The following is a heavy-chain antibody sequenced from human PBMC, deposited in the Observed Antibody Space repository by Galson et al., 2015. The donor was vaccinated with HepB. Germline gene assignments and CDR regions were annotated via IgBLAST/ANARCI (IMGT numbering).Heavy chain of an antibody. Sequence: SLRLSCAASGFTFSDYYMSWIRQAPGKGLEWVSYISSSGSTIYYADSVKGRFTISRDNAKNSLYLQMNSLRAEDTAVYYCARKMVITIFGLDHDYWGQGTLVTVSS. CDR2: ISSSGSTI. CDR1: GFTFSDYY. CDR3: ARKMVITIFGLDHDY. J-gene: IGHJ4*02. V-gene: IGHV3-11*01. D-gene: IGHD3-3*01.